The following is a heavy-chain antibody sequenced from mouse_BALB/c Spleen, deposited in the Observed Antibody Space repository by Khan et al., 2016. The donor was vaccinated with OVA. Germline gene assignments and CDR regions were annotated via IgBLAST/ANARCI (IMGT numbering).Heavy chain of an antibody. J-gene: IGHJ4*01. V-gene: IGHV2-6-5*01. CDR3: AKQIWSPYYGMDY. CDR1: GFSLTDHG. CDR2: IWGGGST. D-gene: IGHD1-1*02. Sequence: QMQLEESGPGLVAPSQSLSITCTVSGFSLTDHGVSWIRQPPGKGLEWLGVIWGGGSTSYNSVLKSRLSISKDNSKSQVFLQMNSLQTDDTAMYYCAKQIWSPYYGMDYWGQGTSVTVSS.